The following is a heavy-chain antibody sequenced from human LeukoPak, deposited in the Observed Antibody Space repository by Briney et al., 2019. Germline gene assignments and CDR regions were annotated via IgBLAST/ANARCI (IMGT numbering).Heavy chain of an antibody. J-gene: IGHJ4*02. CDR1: GFSFSSYA. Sequence: GGSLRLSRAASGFSFSSYAMSWVRQARGKGVEWVSAISGSGGSKYYADSVKGRFTMTRDNSKHTLYLQMNSLRAEDTAVYYCAKDRGSGSYYRRGYFDYWGQGTLVTVSS. V-gene: IGHV3-23*01. CDR2: ISGSGGSK. D-gene: IGHD3-10*01. CDR3: AKDRGSGSYYRRGYFDY.